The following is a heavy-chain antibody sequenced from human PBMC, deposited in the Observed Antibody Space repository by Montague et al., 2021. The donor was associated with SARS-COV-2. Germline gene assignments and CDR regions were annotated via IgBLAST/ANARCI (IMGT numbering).Heavy chain of an antibody. V-gene: IGHV3-7*01. J-gene: IGHJ6*02. Sequence: SLRLSCAASGFTFSSYWMSWVRQAPGKGLEWVANIKQDGSEKYYVDSVKGRFTISRDNAKNSLYLQMNSLRAEDTAVYYRARDGIAAAGAYYYYGMDVWGQGTTVTVSS. CDR3: ARDGIAAAGAYYYYGMDV. D-gene: IGHD6-13*01. CDR1: GFTFSSYW. CDR2: IKQDGSEK.